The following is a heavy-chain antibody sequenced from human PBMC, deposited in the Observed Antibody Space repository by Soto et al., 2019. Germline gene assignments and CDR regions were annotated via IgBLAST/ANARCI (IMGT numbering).Heavy chain of an antibody. J-gene: IGHJ4*02. Sequence: SETLSLTCTVSGGSISSGGYYWSWIRQHPGKGLEWIGYIYYSGSTYYNPSLKSRVTISVDTSKNQFSLKLSSVTAADTAVYYCARYEQLGLYYFDYWGQGTLVTVSS. CDR3: ARYEQLGLYYFDY. V-gene: IGHV4-31*03. D-gene: IGHD6-13*01. CDR2: IYYSGST. CDR1: GGSISSGGYY.